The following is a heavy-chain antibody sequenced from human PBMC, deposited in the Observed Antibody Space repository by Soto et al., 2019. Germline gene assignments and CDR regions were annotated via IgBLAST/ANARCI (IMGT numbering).Heavy chain of an antibody. J-gene: IGHJ4*02. Sequence: QVQLVESGGGVVQPGRSLRLSCAASGFTFSSYAMHWVRQAPGKGLEWVAVISYDGSNKYYADSVKGRFTISRDNSKNTLYLQINSLSAEDTAVYYCARGYYYDCCGSLGIDYWGQGTLVTVSS. D-gene: IGHD3-22*01. V-gene: IGHV3-30-3*01. CDR2: ISYDGSNK. CDR1: GFTFSSYA. CDR3: ARGYYYDCCGSLGIDY.